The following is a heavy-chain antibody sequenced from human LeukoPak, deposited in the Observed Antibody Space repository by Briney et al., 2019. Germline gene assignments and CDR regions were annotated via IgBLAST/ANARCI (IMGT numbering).Heavy chain of an antibody. V-gene: IGHV4-4*07. Sequence: SETLSLTCTVSGGSISSYYWSWIRQPAGKGLEWIGRIYTSGSTNYNPSLKSRVTMSVDTSKNQFSLKLRSVTAADTAVYYCARGSNDFWSGYYNWFDPWGQGTLVTVSX. CDR2: IYTSGST. CDR3: ARGSNDFWSGYYNWFDP. J-gene: IGHJ5*02. D-gene: IGHD3-3*01. CDR1: GGSISSYY.